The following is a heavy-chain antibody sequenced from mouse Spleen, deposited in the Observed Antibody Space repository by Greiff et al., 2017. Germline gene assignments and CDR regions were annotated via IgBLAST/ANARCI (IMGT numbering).Heavy chain of an antibody. J-gene: IGHJ2*01. CDR3: TRDYSNYEDYFDY. D-gene: IGHD2-5*01. V-gene: IGHV1-15*01. Sequence: QVQLQQSGAELVRPGASVTLSCKASGYTFTDYEMHWVKQTPVHGLEWIGAIDPETGGTAYNQKFKGKAILTADKSSSTAYMELRSLTSEDSAVYYCTRDYSNYEDYFDYWGQGTTLTVSS. CDR2: IDPETGGT. CDR1: GYTFTDYE.